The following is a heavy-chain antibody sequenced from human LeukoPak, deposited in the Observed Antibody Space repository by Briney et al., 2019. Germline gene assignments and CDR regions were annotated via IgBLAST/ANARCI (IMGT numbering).Heavy chain of an antibody. J-gene: IGHJ4*02. CDR2: IKEDGREK. CDR1: GLIFGGYW. Sequence: PGGSLRLSCADTGLIFGGYWMKWVRQATGQGLEWVASIKEDGREKFYVDSVKGRFTISRDDAKNSLYLQMDSLRVEDTAVYYCARDDGDLWGQGTLVTVSS. CDR3: ARDDGDL. V-gene: IGHV3-7*01.